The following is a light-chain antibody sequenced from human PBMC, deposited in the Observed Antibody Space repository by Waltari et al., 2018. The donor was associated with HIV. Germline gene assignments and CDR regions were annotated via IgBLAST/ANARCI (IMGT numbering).Light chain of an antibody. CDR3: SSYAGSSMSYA. CDR1: SSDVGAFQY. CDR2: DVT. V-gene: IGLV2-8*01. Sequence: QSALTQPPSASGSPGQSVPIPCTGSSSDVGAFQYVSWYQQHPGKAPKLLIYDVTKRPSGVPDRFSGSKSGNTASLTVSGLQAEDEAHYYCSSYAGSSMSYAFGTGTKVTVL. J-gene: IGLJ1*01.